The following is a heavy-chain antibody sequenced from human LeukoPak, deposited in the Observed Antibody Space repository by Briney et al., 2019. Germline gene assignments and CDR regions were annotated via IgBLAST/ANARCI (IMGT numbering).Heavy chain of an antibody. Sequence: SGTLSLTCAVSGGSISSSNWWSWVRQPPGKGLEWIGEIYHSGSTNYNPSLKSRVTISVDKSKNQFSLKLSSVTAADTAVYYCARREGYYYGSGSWGPDIWGQGTMVTVSS. J-gene: IGHJ3*02. V-gene: IGHV4-4*02. CDR3: ARREGYYYGSGSWGPDI. D-gene: IGHD3-10*01. CDR1: GGSISSSNW. CDR2: IYHSGST.